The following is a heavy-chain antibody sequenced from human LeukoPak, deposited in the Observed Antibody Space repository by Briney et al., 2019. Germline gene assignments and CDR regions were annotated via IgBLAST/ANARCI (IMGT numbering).Heavy chain of an antibody. V-gene: IGHV3-11*01. J-gene: IGHJ6*02. CDR2: ISSSGSTI. Sequence: GGSLRLSCAASGFTFSDYYMTWIRQAPGKGLEWVSYISSSGSTIYYADSVRGRFTISRDNAKNSLYLQMNSLRAEDTAVYFCARAMVRGLVIGGRSSAMDVWGQGTTVTVSS. CDR1: GFTFSDYY. CDR3: ARAMVRGLVIGGRSSAMDV. D-gene: IGHD3-10*01.